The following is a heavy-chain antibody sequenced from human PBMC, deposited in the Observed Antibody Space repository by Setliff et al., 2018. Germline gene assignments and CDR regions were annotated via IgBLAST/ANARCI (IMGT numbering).Heavy chain of an antibody. Sequence: PSETLSLTCTVSGGSISPYYWSWIRQPPGKGLEWIGYIYHSGYTSYNPSLKSRVTLSVGTSKNKLSLRLTSVTAADTALYYCARGLHDTSDDYYVGAFDMWGLGTKVTVSS. V-gene: IGHV4-59*01. D-gene: IGHD3-22*01. CDR3: ARGLHDTSDDYYVGAFDM. CDR1: GGSISPYY. CDR2: IYHSGYT. J-gene: IGHJ3*02.